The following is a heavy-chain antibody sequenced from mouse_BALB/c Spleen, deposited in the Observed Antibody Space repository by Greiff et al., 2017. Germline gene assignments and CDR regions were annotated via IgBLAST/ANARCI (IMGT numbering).Heavy chain of an antibody. V-gene: IGHV5-17*02. CDR2: ISSGSSTI. CDR3: ARSQFITTAYWYFDV. Sequence: DVKLVESGGGLVQPGGSLKLSCAASGFTFSSFGMHWVRQAPEKGLEWVAYISSGSSTIYYADTVKGRFTISRDNPKNTLFLQMTSLRSEDTAMYYCARSQFITTAYWYFDVWGAGTTVTVSS. J-gene: IGHJ1*01. D-gene: IGHD1-2*01. CDR1: GFTFSSFG.